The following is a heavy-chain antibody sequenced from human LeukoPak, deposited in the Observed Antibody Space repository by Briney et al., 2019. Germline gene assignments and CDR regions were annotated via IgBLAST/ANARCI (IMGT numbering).Heavy chain of an antibody. CDR3: ARLETLFYGGNVDY. CDR2: IYYSGST. D-gene: IGHD4-23*01. CDR1: GGSISSYY. J-gene: IGHJ4*02. Sequence: SETLSLTCTVSGGSISSYYWSWIRQPPGKGLEWIGYIYYSGSTNYNPPLKSRVTISVDTSKNQFSLKLSSVTAADTAVYYCARLETLFYGGNVDYWGQGTLVTVSS. V-gene: IGHV4-59*08.